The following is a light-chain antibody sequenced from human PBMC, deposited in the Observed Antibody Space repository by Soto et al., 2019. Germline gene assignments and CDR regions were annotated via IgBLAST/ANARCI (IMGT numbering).Light chain of an antibody. Sequence: EIVLTQSPATLSLSPGERATLSCRASQSVSSYLAGYQQKPGQAPRLLIYDASNRATGIPARFSGSGSGTDFTLTISSLEPEDFAVYYCQQRSNWPGTFGQGTKVEI. J-gene: IGKJ1*01. CDR3: QQRSNWPGT. CDR2: DAS. CDR1: QSVSSY. V-gene: IGKV3-11*01.